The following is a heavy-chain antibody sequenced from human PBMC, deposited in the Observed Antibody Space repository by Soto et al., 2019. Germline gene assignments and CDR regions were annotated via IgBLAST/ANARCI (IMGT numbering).Heavy chain of an antibody. Sequence: QLQLVESGGGVVQPGRSLRLSCAASGFTFSTYGMHWVRQAPGKGLEWVAVISYDGNNKYYADSVKGRFTISRDNSKNTLYLQMNSLRPEDTAVYYCAKVSAQLVHYFYFHYMDVWGKGTTVTVSS. J-gene: IGHJ6*03. D-gene: IGHD6-6*01. CDR2: ISYDGNNK. CDR1: GFTFSTYG. V-gene: IGHV3-30*18. CDR3: AKVSAQLVHYFYFHYMDV.